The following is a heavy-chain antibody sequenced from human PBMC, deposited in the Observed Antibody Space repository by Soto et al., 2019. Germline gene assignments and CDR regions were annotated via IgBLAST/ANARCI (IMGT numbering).Heavy chain of an antibody. J-gene: IGHJ3*02. CDR3: ARARNMITFGARPPLPAFDI. CDR2: IIPIFGTA. D-gene: IGHD3-16*01. V-gene: IGHV1-69*13. Sequence: SVKVSCKASGGTFSSYAISWVRQAPGQGLEWMGGIIPIFGTANYAQKFQGRVTITADESTSTAYMELSSLRSEDTAVYYCARARNMITFGARPPLPAFDIWGQGTMVTVSS. CDR1: GGTFSSYA.